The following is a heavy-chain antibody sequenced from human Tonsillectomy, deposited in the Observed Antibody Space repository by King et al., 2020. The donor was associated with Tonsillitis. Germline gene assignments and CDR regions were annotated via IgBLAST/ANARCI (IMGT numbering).Heavy chain of an antibody. D-gene: IGHD1-26*01. V-gene: IGHV3-30*04. J-gene: IGHJ2*01. CDR3: ARSGTKWYFDL. CDR1: GFTFNSYA. Sequence: VQLVESGGGVVQPGRSLRLSCAASGFTFNSYAIHWVRQAPGRGLEWVTFISYDGSNKYYADSVKVRFTVSRDNSKNTLYLQMNSLRTEDTAVYCCARSGTKWYFDLWGRGTLVTVSS. CDR2: ISYDGSNK.